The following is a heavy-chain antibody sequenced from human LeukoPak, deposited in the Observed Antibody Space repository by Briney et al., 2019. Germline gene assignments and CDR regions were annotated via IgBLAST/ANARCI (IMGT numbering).Heavy chain of an antibody. CDR2: MNPNSGNT. D-gene: IGHD6-13*01. CDR3: ARRRQQLPQAFDI. Sequence: GASVKVSCKASGYTFTSYDINWVRQATGQGLEWMGWMNPNSGNTGYAQKFQGRVTMTRNTSISTAYMELSSLRSEDTAVYYCARRRQQLPQAFDIWGQGTMVTVSS. J-gene: IGHJ3*02. V-gene: IGHV1-8*02. CDR1: GYTFTSYD.